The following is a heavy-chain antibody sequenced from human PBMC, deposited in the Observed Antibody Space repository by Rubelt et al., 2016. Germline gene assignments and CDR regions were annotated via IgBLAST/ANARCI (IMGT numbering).Heavy chain of an antibody. V-gene: IGHV4-34*01. D-gene: IGHD4-17*01. CDR2: SGST. J-gene: IGHJ3*02. CDR3: ASDYGDYEVAFDI. Sequence: SGSTNYNPSLKSRVTISVDTSKNQFSLKLSSVTAADTAVYYCASDYGDYEVAFDIWGQGTMVTVSS.